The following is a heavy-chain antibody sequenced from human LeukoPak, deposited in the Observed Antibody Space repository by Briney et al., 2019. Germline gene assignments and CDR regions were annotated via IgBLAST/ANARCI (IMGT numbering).Heavy chain of an antibody. V-gene: IGHV1-46*01. CDR2: INPSGGST. D-gene: IGHD2-2*01. Sequence: ASVKVSSKASGYTFTSYYMHWVRQAPGQGLEWMGIINPSGGSTSYAQKFQGRVTMTRDMSTSTVYMELSSLRSEDTAVYYCASQPLGYCSSTSCSNNWFDPWGQGTLVTVSS. J-gene: IGHJ5*02. CDR1: GYTFTSYY. CDR3: ASQPLGYCSSTSCSNNWFDP.